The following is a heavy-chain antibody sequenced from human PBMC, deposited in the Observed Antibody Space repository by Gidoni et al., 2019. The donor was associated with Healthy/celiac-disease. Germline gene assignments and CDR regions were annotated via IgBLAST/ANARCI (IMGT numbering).Heavy chain of an antibody. D-gene: IGHD3-10*01. CDR1: GGSISSSSYY. Sequence: QLQLQESGPGLVKPSETLSLTCTVSGGSISSSSYYWGRFRQPPGKGLEWIGSIYYSGSTYYNPSLKSRVTISVDTSKNQFSLKLSSVTAADTAVYYCARRFSSYYGSGSYKDYYYGMDVWGQGTTVTVSS. V-gene: IGHV4-39*01. J-gene: IGHJ6*02. CDR2: IYYSGST. CDR3: ARRFSSYYGSGSYKDYYYGMDV.